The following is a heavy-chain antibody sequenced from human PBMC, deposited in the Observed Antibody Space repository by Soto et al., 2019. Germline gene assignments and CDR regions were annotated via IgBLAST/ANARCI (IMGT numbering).Heavy chain of an antibody. Sequence: EVQLLESGGGLVQPGGSLRLSCAASGFTFSNYAMSWVRQAPGKGLEWVSGLSDSGGSTYYADSVKGRFTISRDNSMNTQYLQMNTLRAEDTAVYYFAKVSSSWYSGFFDYWGQGTLVTVSS. CDR3: AKVSSSWYSGFFDY. CDR2: LSDSGGST. D-gene: IGHD6-13*01. V-gene: IGHV3-23*01. J-gene: IGHJ4*02. CDR1: GFTFSNYA.